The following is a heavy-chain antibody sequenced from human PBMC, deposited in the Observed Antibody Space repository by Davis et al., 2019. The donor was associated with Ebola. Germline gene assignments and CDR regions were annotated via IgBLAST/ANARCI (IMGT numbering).Heavy chain of an antibody. Sequence: ASVKVSCKASGYTFTSYYMHWVRQAPGQGLEWMGIINPSGGSTSYAQKFQGRVTMTRDTSTSTVYMELSSLRSEDTAVYYCAREKRSSSWYWGTSYYYYGMDVWGQGTTVTVSS. CDR3: AREKRSSSWYWGTSYYYYGMDV. CDR1: GYTFTSYY. J-gene: IGHJ6*02. V-gene: IGHV1-46*01. D-gene: IGHD6-13*01. CDR2: INPSGGST.